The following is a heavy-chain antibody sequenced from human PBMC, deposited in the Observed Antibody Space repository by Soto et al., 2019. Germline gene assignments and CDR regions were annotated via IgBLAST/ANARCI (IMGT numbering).Heavy chain of an antibody. CDR1: DAIFKNSA. J-gene: IGHJ5*02. V-gene: IGHV1-18*01. D-gene: IGHD3-9*01. CDR2: INTHTGNT. CDR3: ARVVTRYFDWLPVGDYNWIDP. Sequence: QVQLVQSGFEVKKPGASVKVSCKASDAIFKNSAITWVRQAPGQGLEWMGWINTHTGNTNYAQKFQGRVTMTTDTSTTTAYLDLGNLGPDDTAIYFCARVVTRYFDWLPVGDYNWIDPWGQGTVVTVSS.